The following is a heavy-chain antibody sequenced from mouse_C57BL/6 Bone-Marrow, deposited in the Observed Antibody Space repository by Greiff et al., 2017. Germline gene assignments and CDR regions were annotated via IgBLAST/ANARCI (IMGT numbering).Heavy chain of an antibody. CDR3: ARCPSAVVATEAMDY. V-gene: IGHV1-80*01. D-gene: IGHD1-1*01. Sequence: VQLQQPGAELVKPGASVKISCKASGYAFSSYWMNWVKQRPGQGLEWIGQIYPGDGDTNYNGKFKGKATLTADKSSSTAYMQLSSLTSEDSSVYFCARCPSAVVATEAMDYWGQGTSVTVSS. CDR1: GYAFSSYW. J-gene: IGHJ4*01. CDR2: IYPGDGDT.